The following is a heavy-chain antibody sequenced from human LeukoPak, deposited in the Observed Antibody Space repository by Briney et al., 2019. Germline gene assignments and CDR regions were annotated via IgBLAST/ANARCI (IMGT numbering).Heavy chain of an antibody. CDR1: GITFSSYS. J-gene: IGHJ4*02. CDR2: ISSFSGTI. V-gene: IGHV3-48*01. CDR3: ARDQGGVGY. D-gene: IGHD3-16*01. Sequence: GGSLRLSCVGSGITFSSYSMNWVRQAPGKGLEWVSYISSFSGTINYADSVKGRFTISRDNAKNSLYLQMNSLRAEDTAVYYCARDQGGVGYWGQGALVTVSS.